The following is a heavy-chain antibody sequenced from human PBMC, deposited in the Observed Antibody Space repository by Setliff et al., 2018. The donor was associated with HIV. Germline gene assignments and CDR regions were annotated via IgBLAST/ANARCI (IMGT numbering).Heavy chain of an antibody. CDR2: LYFGGST. D-gene: IGHD1-7*01. J-gene: IGHJ4*02. CDR1: GGSISSHY. V-gene: IGHV4-59*11. CDR3: ARGHTWNYYGGDYFDY. Sequence: NPSETLSLTCTVSGGSISSHYWSWIRQPPGKGLEWIGTLYFGGSTNYNPSLESRVSISVDTSKNQFSLRLSSVTAADTAVYYCARGHTWNYYGGDYFDYWGQGSLVTVSS.